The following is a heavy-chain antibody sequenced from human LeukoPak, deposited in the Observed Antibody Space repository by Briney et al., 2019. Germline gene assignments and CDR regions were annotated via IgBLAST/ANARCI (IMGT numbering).Heavy chain of an antibody. D-gene: IGHD3-10*01. J-gene: IGHJ4*02. CDR1: GYTFTSYG. CDR2: ISAYNGNT. V-gene: IGHV1-18*01. Sequence: ASVKVSCKASGYTFTSYGISWVRQAPGQGLEWMGWISAYNGNTDYAQKLQGRVTMTTDTSTSTAYMELRSLRSDDTAVYYCARDRRGGSGSYRRFDYWGQGTLVTVSS. CDR3: ARDRRGGSGSYRRFDY.